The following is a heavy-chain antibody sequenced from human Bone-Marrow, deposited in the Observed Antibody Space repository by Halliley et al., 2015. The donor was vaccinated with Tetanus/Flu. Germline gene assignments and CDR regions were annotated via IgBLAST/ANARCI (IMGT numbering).Heavy chain of an antibody. CDR2: INPRGDS. V-gene: IGHV4-34*01. Sequence: WIGEINPRGDSRYNPSLKGRFTMSVDTSKNQISLKLSPVTAVDTATYYCAKEGRGTKGVDVWGQGTMVTVSS. D-gene: IGHD2-8*01. CDR3: AKEGRGTKGVDV. J-gene: IGHJ6*02.